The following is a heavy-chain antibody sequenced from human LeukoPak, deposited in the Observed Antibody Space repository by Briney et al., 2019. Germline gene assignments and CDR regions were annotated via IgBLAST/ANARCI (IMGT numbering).Heavy chain of an antibody. CDR3: ARTLWFGYYFDY. D-gene: IGHD3-10*01. V-gene: IGHV4-38-2*02. Sequence: SETLSLTCTVSDYSINSGYYWGWIRQPPGKGLEWIGSIYHSGSTYYNPSLKSRVTISVDTSKNQFSLKLSSVTAADTAVYYCARTLWFGYYFDYWGQGTLVTVSS. CDR1: DYSINSGYY. J-gene: IGHJ4*02. CDR2: IYHSGST.